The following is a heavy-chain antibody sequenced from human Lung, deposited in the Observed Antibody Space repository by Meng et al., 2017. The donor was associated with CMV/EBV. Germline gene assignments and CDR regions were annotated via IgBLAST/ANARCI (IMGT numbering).Heavy chain of an antibody. D-gene: IGHD1-7*01. CDR1: GGTFSSYA. V-gene: IGHV1-69*10. Sequence: SVKVSXKASGGTFSSYAISWVRQAPGQGLEWMGGIIPILGIANYAQKFQGRVTITADKSTSTAYMELSSLRSEDTAVYYRASRTGTPKSGCNWFDSWGQGXLVTVSS. CDR3: ASRTGTPKSGCNWFDS. CDR2: IIPILGIA. J-gene: IGHJ5*01.